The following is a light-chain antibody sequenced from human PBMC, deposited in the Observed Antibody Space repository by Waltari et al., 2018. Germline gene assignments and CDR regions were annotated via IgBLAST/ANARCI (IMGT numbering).Light chain of an antibody. CDR1: SSDSGGYED. CDR3: SSFTSSTTGI. J-gene: IGLJ2*01. V-gene: IGLV2-14*03. Sequence: SALTQPDSVSGSPGQSITISCSGISSDSGGYEDVSWYQQHPGKAPKVIIYDANNRPSGVSDRLSGSTSGSSASLTISGLQAEDEADYYCSSFTSSTTGIFGGGTKVTVL. CDR2: DAN.